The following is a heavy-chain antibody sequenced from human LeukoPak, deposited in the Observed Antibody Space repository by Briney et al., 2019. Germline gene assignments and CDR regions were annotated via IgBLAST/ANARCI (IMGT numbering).Heavy chain of an antibody. CDR2: IKQGEGDK. CDR3: ARGGLFGTLDY. V-gene: IGHV3-7*01. D-gene: IGHD3-3*01. Sequence: GGSLRLSCAASGFTFSSYAMSWVRQAPGKGLEWLANIKQGEGDKFYLESVMGRFTISRDNGNNSLFLQLTSLRVEDTAVYYCARGGLFGTLDYWGQGARVTVS. CDR1: GFTFSSYA. J-gene: IGHJ4*02.